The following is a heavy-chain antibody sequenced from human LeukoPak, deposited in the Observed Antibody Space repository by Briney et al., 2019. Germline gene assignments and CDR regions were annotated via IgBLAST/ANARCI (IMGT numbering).Heavy chain of an antibody. Sequence: SETLSLTCTVSGDSITNYFWSWIRQPPGKGLEWIGYIYYTGNTNYKPSLKSRVTISVDTPTNQFSLRLRSVTAADTAVYYCARGRVAYSAYYFDYWGRGTLVTVSS. CDR1: GDSITNYF. CDR2: IYYTGNT. J-gene: IGHJ4*02. CDR3: ARGRVAYSAYYFDY. V-gene: IGHV4-59*01. D-gene: IGHD2-15*01.